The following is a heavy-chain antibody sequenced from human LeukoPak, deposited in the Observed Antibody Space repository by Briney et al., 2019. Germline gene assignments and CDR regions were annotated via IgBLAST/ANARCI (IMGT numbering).Heavy chain of an antibody. CDR3: AREDIAVVVAATPSPFDP. D-gene: IGHD2-15*01. V-gene: IGHV1-46*01. CDR2: INPSGGST. Sequence: ASVKASCKASGYTFTSYYMHWVRQAPGQGLEWMGIINPSGGSTSYAQKFQGRVTMTRDTSTSTVYMELSSLRSEDTAVYYGAREDIAVVVAATPSPFDPWGQGTLVTVSS. J-gene: IGHJ5*02. CDR1: GYTFTSYY.